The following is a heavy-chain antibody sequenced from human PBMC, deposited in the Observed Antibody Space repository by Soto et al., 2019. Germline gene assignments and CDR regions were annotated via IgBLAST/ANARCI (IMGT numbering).Heavy chain of an antibody. D-gene: IGHD3-3*01. CDR1: ADTFTSYY. CDR3: ARDRPTIFGVVTPFEY. V-gene: IGHV1-46*01. Sequence: ASVKVSCKAPADTFTSYYIHWVRQAPGHGLEWMGIINPNGGSTRFAQTFQGRVTMTRDTSTSTVYMELRSLRSDDTAVYYCARDRPTIFGVVTPFEYWGRGTLVTAPQ. J-gene: IGHJ4*02. CDR2: INPNGGST.